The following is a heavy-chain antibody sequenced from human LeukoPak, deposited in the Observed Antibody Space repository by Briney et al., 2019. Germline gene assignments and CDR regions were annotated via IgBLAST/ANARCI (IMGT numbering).Heavy chain of an antibody. CDR3: AKDQGSGTMVRGVMSF. CDR1: GFTFSSYN. V-gene: IGHV3-21*01. J-gene: IGHJ4*02. Sequence: GGSLRLSCAASGFTFSSYNMNWVRQAPGKGLEWVSSISSSSSYIYYADSVKGRFTISRDNAKNSLYLQMNSLRAEDTAVYYCAKDQGSGTMVRGVMSFWGQGTLVTVSS. CDR2: ISSSSSYI. D-gene: IGHD3-10*01.